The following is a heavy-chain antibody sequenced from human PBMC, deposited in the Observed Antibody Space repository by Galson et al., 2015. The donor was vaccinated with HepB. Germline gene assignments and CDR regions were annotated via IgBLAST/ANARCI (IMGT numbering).Heavy chain of an antibody. D-gene: IGHD3-10*01. J-gene: IGHJ6*02. CDR2: ISSSSSTI. CDR3: ARRDYYGSRFLDV. V-gene: IGHV3-48*01. Sequence: SLRLSCAASGFTFSSYSMNRVRQAPGKGLEWVSYISSSSSTIYYADSVKGRFTISRDNAKNSLYLQMNSLRAEDTAVYYCARRDYYGSRFLDVWGQGTTVTVSS. CDR1: GFTFSSYS.